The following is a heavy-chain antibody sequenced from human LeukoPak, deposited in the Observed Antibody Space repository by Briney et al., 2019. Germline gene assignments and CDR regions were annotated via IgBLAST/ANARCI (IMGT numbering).Heavy chain of an antibody. V-gene: IGHV4-59*08. Sequence: SETLSLTCSVSGGSTSSYYWSWIRQPPGKQLEWIGYIYYSGSTNYNPSLKSRVTISIDTSKNQFSLNLTSVTAADTAVYYCARLKLYFDFSTGNHYYFDSWGQGTLVIVSS. D-gene: IGHD3-3*01. CDR1: GGSTSSYY. CDR2: IYYSGST. CDR3: ARLKLYFDFSTGNHYYFDS. J-gene: IGHJ4*01.